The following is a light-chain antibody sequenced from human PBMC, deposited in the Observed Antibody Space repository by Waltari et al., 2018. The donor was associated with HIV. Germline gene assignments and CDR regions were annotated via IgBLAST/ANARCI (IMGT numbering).Light chain of an antibody. CDR2: AAS. J-gene: IGKJ5*01. Sequence: DIHLTQSPSSVSASVGDRVTITCRASQGISSWLVWYQQKPGKAPNLLIYAASTLQSGVPSRFSGSISGTDFTLTINSLQPEDFATYYCQQADSFPITFGQGTRLDLK. V-gene: IGKV1D-12*01. CDR3: QQADSFPIT. CDR1: QGISSW.